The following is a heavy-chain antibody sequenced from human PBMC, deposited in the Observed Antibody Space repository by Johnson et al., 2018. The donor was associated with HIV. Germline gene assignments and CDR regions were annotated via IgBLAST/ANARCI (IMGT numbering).Heavy chain of an antibody. D-gene: IGHD1-26*01. Sequence: VQLVESGGGLVQPGGSLRLSCAASGFTFDDYGMSWVRQAPGKGLEWVSGSTWNGGRTGYADSVKGRFPSSRDNFKSTLYLQMNSLRAEDTAVYYCARDLGWELQSDGDAFDIWGQGTMVTVSS. CDR1: GFTFDDYG. V-gene: IGHV3-20*04. CDR2: STWNGGRT. J-gene: IGHJ3*02. CDR3: ARDLGWELQSDGDAFDI.